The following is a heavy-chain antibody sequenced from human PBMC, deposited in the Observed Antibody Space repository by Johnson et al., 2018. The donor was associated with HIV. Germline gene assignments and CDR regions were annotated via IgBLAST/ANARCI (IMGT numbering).Heavy chain of an antibody. V-gene: IGHV3-20*04. J-gene: IGHJ3*02. CDR3: TTAIVIDAFDI. CDR1: GFTFYNYA. D-gene: IGHD3-16*02. Sequence: EVQLVESGGGVVRPGGSLRLSCATSGFTFYNYAMSWVRQTPGKGLEWVSGINWHSGSICYADSVKGRFTISRDNAKNSLYLQMNSLTTEDTAVYYCTTAIVIDAFDIWCQGTMVTVSS. CDR2: INWHSGSI.